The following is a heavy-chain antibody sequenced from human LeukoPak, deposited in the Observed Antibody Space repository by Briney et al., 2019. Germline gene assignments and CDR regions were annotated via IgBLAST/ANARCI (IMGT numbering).Heavy chain of an antibody. CDR3: ARQDSSSWVLGY. CDR2: IYTSGST. D-gene: IGHD6-13*01. V-gene: IGHV4-4*09. J-gene: IGHJ4*02. Sequence: SETLSLTCTVSGGSISSYYWSWIRQPPGKGLEWIGYIYTSGSTNYNPSLKSRVTISVDTSKNQFSLKLSSVTAADTAVYYCARQDSSSWVLGYWGQGTLVTVSS. CDR1: GGSISSYY.